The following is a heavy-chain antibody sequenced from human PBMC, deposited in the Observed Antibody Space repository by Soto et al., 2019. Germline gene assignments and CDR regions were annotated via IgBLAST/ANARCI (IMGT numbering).Heavy chain of an antibody. J-gene: IGHJ4*02. CDR3: ARDQGYCSGGSCYVAGY. V-gene: IGHV3-74*01. CDR1: GFTFSTYW. D-gene: IGHD2-15*01. CDR2: INSDGSTT. Sequence: EVPLVESGGGLVQPGGSLRLSCAASGFTFSTYWMHWVRQAPGKGLVWVSRINSDGSTTDYADSVRGRFTLSRDNAKSTLYLQMNSVRAEDTAVYYCARDQGYCSGGSCYVAGYWGQGTLVTVSS.